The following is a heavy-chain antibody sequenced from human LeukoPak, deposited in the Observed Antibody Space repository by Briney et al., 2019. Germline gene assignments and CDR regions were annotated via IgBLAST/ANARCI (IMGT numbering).Heavy chain of an antibody. Sequence: PSETLSLTCTVSGGSISYFWTWIRQPAGKGLEWIGRLHSSGGTNYNPSLRSRVTMSVDTSKNQFSLKLTSVTAADTAIYYCARRRNGPSSDYYYGMDVWGQGTTVTVSS. V-gene: IGHV4-4*07. D-gene: IGHD3-10*01. CDR3: ARRRNGPSSDYYYGMDV. CDR2: LHSSGGT. CDR1: GGSISYF. J-gene: IGHJ6*02.